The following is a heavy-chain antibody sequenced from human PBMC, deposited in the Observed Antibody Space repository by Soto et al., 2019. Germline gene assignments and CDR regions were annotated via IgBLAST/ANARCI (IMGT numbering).Heavy chain of an antibody. CDR2: ISAYNGNT. CDR3: TRERYSGSYVDY. J-gene: IGHJ4*02. Sequence: QVQLVQSGAEVKKPGASVKVSCKASGYTFTSYGISWVRQAPGQGLEWMGWISAYNGNTNYAQKLQGRVTMTTDTSSSTAYIDLRSLRSDDTAVYYCTRERYSGSYVDYWGQGTLVTVSS. V-gene: IGHV1-18*01. D-gene: IGHD1-26*01. CDR1: GYTFTSYG.